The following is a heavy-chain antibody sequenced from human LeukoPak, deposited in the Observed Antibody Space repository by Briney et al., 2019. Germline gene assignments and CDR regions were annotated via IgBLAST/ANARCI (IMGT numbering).Heavy chain of an antibody. D-gene: IGHD2-21*02. J-gene: IGHJ4*02. CDR1: GFTFDDYA. CDR3: AKSPCGGDCYSFDY. V-gene: IGHV3-9*03. CDR2: ISWNSGSI. Sequence: GRSLRLSCAASGFTFDDYAMHWVRQAPGKGLEWVSGISWNSGSIGYADSAKGRFTISRDNAKNSLYLQMNSLRAEDMALYYCAKSPCGGDCYSFDYWGQGTLVTVSS.